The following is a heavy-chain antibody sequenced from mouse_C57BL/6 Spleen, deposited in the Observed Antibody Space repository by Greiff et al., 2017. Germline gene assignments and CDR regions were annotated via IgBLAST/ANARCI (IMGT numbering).Heavy chain of an antibody. Sequence: QVQLQQSGAELVKPGASVKISCKASGYAFSSYWMNWVKQRPGKGLEWIGQIYPGDGDTNYNGKFKGKATLTADKSSSTAYMQLISLTSEDSAVYFCARDSSGVLRAWFAYWGQGTLVTVSA. CDR1: GYAFSSYW. V-gene: IGHV1-80*01. J-gene: IGHJ3*01. CDR3: ARDSSGVLRAWFAY. CDR2: IYPGDGDT. D-gene: IGHD1-1*01.